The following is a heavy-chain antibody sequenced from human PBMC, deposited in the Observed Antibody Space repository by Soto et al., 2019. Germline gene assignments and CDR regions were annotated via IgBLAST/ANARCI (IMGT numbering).Heavy chain of an antibody. V-gene: IGHV4-59*08. CDR2: THYTGTN. Sequence: SETLSLTCSFSGGSMESYYWSWIRQSPGKGLEWIGYTHYTGTNYYNPSLTSRVDMSVDMSKNQFSLKLTSVTAADTAVYYCARHGLTPYMVYYFDFWGQGTLVTVS. CDR1: GGSMESYY. J-gene: IGHJ4*02. CDR3: ARHGLTPYMVYYFDF. D-gene: IGHD3-10*01.